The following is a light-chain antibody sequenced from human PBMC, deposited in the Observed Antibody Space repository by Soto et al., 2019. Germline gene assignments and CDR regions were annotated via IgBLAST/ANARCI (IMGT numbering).Light chain of an antibody. J-gene: IGKJ3*01. CDR2: AAS. Sequence: DIQMTQSPSSLSASPGDRVTITCRASQGISNYLAWYQQKPGKVPKLLIYAASTLQSGVPSRFGGSGSGTDFTLTISSLQPEDVATYYCQKYNSATFTFGPGTTVDIQ. CDR1: QGISNY. CDR3: QKYNSATFT. V-gene: IGKV1-27*01.